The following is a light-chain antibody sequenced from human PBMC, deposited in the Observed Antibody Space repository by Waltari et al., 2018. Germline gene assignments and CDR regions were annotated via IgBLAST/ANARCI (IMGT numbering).Light chain of an antibody. CDR3: QQRTDWLWT. Sequence: EVVLTQSPATLSLSPGERATLSCRASHSISKLLAWYQQRPGQAPRLLIYDASDRPPGIPARFSGSGSGTDFTLTISSLEPEDFAVYYCQQRTDWLWTFGQGTKVEIK. V-gene: IGKV3-11*01. CDR2: DAS. CDR1: HSISKL. J-gene: IGKJ1*01.